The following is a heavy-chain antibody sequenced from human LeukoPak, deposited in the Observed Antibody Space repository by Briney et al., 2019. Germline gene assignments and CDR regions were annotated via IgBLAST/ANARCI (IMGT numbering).Heavy chain of an antibody. J-gene: IGHJ4*02. CDR3: ARAHYLRLYFFDY. Sequence: GASVKVSCKASGYTITDYYIHWVRQAPGPGLEWMGWINPNSGGTNYAQKFEGRVTMTTDTSINTGYVELSSLTSDDTAVYFCARAHYLRLYFFDYWGQGTLVTVSS. CDR2: INPNSGGT. CDR1: GYTITDYY. V-gene: IGHV1-2*02. D-gene: IGHD3-10*01.